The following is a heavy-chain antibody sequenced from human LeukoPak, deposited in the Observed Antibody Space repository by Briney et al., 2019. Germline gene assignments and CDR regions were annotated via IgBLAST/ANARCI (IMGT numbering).Heavy chain of an antibody. J-gene: IGHJ6*03. CDR1: GFSFSNAW. D-gene: IGHD3-22*01. Sequence: PGGSLRLSCAASGFSFSNAWMSWVRQVPGTGLELVGRIKRQSDGATTENPAPVKDRFTISRDNSKKTLYLQMNNLKTEDTAVYYCTTEYYDSGSGIDVWGKGTTVTVSS. CDR3: TTEYYDSGSGIDV. V-gene: IGHV3-15*01. CDR2: IKRQSDGATT.